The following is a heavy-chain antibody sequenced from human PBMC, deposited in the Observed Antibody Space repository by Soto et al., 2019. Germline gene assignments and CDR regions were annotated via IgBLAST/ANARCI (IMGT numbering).Heavy chain of an antibody. CDR2: ISYDGSNI. D-gene: IGHD3-22*01. V-gene: IGHV3-30-3*01. Sequence: PGGPLSPSCAAPGFTFSSYAIHWVRQAPGKGLERVAVISYDGSNIYSADTVKGRFTISTDNSKNTLYRQMNSLRVEDTAVYYCATELIVGPMGYWGQGTMVTVSS. CDR3: ATELIVGPMGY. J-gene: IGHJ4*02. CDR1: GFTFSSYA.